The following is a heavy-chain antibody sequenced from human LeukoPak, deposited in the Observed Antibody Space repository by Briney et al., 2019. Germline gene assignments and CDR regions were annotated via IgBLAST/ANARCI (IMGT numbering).Heavy chain of an antibody. Sequence: SETLSLTCAVSGGSISSAGYSWGWIRQPPGKGLEWIGYIFHSGTTYYNPSLKNRVTISPDRSKNQFSLKLSSVTAADTAVYYCARRWLRGGFDPWGQGILVTVSS. J-gene: IGHJ5*02. CDR3: ARRWLRGGFDP. CDR1: GGSISSAGYS. D-gene: IGHD5-12*01. CDR2: IFHSGTT. V-gene: IGHV4-30-2*01.